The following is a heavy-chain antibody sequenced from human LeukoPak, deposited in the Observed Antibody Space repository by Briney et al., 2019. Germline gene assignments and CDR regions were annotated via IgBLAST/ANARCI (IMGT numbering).Heavy chain of an antibody. D-gene: IGHD3-16*01. J-gene: IGHJ6*02. V-gene: IGHV3-48*02. Sequence: GGSLRLSCAASGFTFSSYSMNWVRQAPGKGMEWVSYISSRSSNIYYADSVKGRFTISRDNAKNSLYLQMNSLRDEDTAVYYCARIPGGYYYAMDVWGQGTTVTVSS. CDR2: ISSRSSNI. CDR3: ARIPGGYYYAMDV. CDR1: GFTFSSYS.